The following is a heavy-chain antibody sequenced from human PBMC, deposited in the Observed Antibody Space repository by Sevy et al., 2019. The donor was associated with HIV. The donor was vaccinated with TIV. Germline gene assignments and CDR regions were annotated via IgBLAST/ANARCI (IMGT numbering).Heavy chain of an antibody. Sequence: GGSLRLSCAASGFTFSSYSMNWVRQAPGKGLEWVSSITSSSSYIYYADSVKGRFTISRDNAKNSLYLQMNSLRAEDTAVYYCARVWVREHYFDYWGQGTLVTVSS. J-gene: IGHJ4*02. CDR2: ITSSSSYI. V-gene: IGHV3-21*01. CDR1: GFTFSSYS. CDR3: ARVWVREHYFDY. D-gene: IGHD1-26*01.